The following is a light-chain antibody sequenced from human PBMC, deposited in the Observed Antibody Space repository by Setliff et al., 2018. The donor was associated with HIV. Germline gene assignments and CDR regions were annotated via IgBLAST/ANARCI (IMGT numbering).Light chain of an antibody. CDR1: SSDVGAYNY. V-gene: IGLV2-14*03. CDR3: NSYTSNNTRV. CDR2: DVT. J-gene: IGLJ2*01. Sequence: QSVLTQPASVSGSPGQSVTISCTGTSSDVGAYNYVSWYQQHPGEAPKLIIYDVTNRPSGVSHRFSASKSGNTASLTISGLQAGDEADYYCNSYTSNNTRVFGGGTQLTVL.